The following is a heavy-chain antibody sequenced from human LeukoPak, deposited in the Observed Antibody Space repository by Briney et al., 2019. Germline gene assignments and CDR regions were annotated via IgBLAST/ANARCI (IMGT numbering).Heavy chain of an antibody. J-gene: IGHJ6*03. CDR3: AKVHCSSTSCXXXLYYMDV. Sequence: SETLSLTCTVSGVSISSSSYYWGWIRQPPGKGLEWIGXIFYSGSTYYNPSLKSRVTISVDTSKNQFSLKLSSVTAEDTAVYYXAKVHCSSTSCXXXLYYMDVWGKGTTVTVSS. CDR2: IFYSGST. D-gene: IGHD2-2*01. CDR1: GVSISSSSYY. V-gene: IGHV4-39*07.